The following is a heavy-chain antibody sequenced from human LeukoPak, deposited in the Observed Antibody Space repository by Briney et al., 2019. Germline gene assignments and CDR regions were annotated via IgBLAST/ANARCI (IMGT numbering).Heavy chain of an antibody. V-gene: IGHV4-30-4*01. D-gene: IGHD3-10*01. CDR2: IYYSGST. Sequence: SQTLSLTCTVSGGSISSGDHYWSWIPQPPGKGLEWIGYIYYSGSTYYNPSLKSRVTISVDTSKNQFSLKLSSVTAADTAVYYCARAPFVDTYYYDSGSYFLNWFDPWGQGTLVTVSS. CDR1: GGSISSGDHY. J-gene: IGHJ5*02. CDR3: ARAPFVDTYYYDSGSYFLNWFDP.